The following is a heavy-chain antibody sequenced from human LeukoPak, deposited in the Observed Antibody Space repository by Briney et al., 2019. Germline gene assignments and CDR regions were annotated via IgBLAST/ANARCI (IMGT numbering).Heavy chain of an antibody. CDR1: GGSFSGYY. CDR3: ARAGYYCSGGSCYSGTYYYYGMDV. V-gene: IGHV4-34*01. Sequence: SETLSLTCAVYGGSFSGYYWSWIRQPPGKGLEWIGEINHSGSTNYNPSLKSRVTISEDTSKNQFSLKLSSVTAADTAVYYCARAGYYCSGGSCYSGTYYYYGMDVWGQGTTVTVSS. D-gene: IGHD2-15*01. CDR2: INHSGST. J-gene: IGHJ6*02.